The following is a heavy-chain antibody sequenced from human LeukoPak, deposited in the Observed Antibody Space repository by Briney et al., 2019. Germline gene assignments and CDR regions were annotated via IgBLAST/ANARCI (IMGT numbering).Heavy chain of an antibody. J-gene: IGHJ4*02. CDR1: GGSISSYY. V-gene: IGHV4-59*01. CDR2: IYYSGST. D-gene: IGHD6-13*01. Sequence: PSETLSLTCTVSGGSISSYYWSWIRQPPGKGLEWIGYIYYSGSTNYNPSLKSRVTISVDMSKNQFSLKLSSVTAADTAVYYCARESSSWSRGFDYWGQGTLVTVSS. CDR3: ARESSSWSRGFDY.